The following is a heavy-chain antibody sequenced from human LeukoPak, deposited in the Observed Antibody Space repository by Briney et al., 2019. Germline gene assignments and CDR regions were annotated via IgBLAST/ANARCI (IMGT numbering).Heavy chain of an antibody. CDR1: GFTFGDYA. V-gene: IGHV3-49*04. CDR2: IRSKAYGGTT. D-gene: IGHD2-15*01. J-gene: IGHJ4*02. CDR3: GVAATGRGADY. Sequence: GGSLRLSCTASGFTFGDYAMSWVRQAPGKGLEWVGFIRSKAYGGTTEYAASVKGRFTISGDDSKSIAYLQMNSLKTEDTAVYYCGVAATGRGADYWGQGTLVTVSS.